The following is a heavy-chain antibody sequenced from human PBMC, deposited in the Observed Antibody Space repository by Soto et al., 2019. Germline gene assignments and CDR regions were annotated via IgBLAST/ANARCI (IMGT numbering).Heavy chain of an antibody. CDR3: AIVRVADSPLDH. J-gene: IGHJ4*02. V-gene: IGHV3-30*03. CDR1: GFIFSNYV. D-gene: IGHD3-10*02. CDR2: ISYDGSDI. Sequence: QVKLVESGGGVVQPGRSLRLSCAGSGFIFSNYVMHWVRQAPGKGLAWVAFISYDGSDILYADSVKGRFTISRDNSKSTLFLHMNRPRAEDTAVYFCAIVRVADSPLDHWGQGTLVTVSS.